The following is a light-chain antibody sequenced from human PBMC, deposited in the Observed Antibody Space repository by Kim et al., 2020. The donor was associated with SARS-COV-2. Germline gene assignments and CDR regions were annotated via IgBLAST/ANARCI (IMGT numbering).Light chain of an antibody. J-gene: IGLJ1*01. CDR2: SNN. V-gene: IGLV1-44*01. Sequence: GQRVTISCSGSTSNIGSNTVNWYQPLPGTAPKLLIYSNNQRPSGVPDRFSGSKSGTSASLAISGLQSEDEADYYCAAWDDSLNDYVFGTGTKVTVL. CDR1: TSNIGSNT. CDR3: AAWDDSLNDYV.